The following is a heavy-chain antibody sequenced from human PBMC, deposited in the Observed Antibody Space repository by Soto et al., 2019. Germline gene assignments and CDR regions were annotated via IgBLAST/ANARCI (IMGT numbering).Heavy chain of an antibody. D-gene: IGHD2-21*01. J-gene: IGHJ5*02. V-gene: IGHV3-15*01. CDR3: NTIVGQSSLWFGS. Sequence: EVQLVESGGGLVKPGGSLRLSCAASGLTFSNAWMSWVRQAPGKGLEWVGRVKSKTDSETTNYAAPVKGRFTISRDDSENTLYLTMNSLKTEHTAVYYCNTIVGQSSLWFGSWGQGTLVTVSS. CDR1: GLTFSNAW. CDR2: VKSKTDSETT.